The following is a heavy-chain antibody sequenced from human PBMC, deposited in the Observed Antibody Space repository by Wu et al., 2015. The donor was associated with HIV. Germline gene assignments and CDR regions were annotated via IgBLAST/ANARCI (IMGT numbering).Heavy chain of an antibody. V-gene: IGHV1-69*13. CDR2: IIPMFATT. J-gene: IGHJ5*02. D-gene: IGHD2-8*01. CDR3: LTRVDGGTVLRTFDP. Sequence: QVQLVQSGAEVKKPGSSVKVSCKASGGTFNSIFSNYAITWVRQAPGQGLEWIGRIIPMFATTNYAQKFQGRLTITADGSTSTVYMESGTRXTFRGRRPVVLTRVDGGTVLRTFDP. CDR1: GGTFNSIFSNYA.